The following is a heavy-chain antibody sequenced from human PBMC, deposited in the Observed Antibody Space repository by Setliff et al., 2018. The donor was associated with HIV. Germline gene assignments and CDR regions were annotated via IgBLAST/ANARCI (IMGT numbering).Heavy chain of an antibody. Sequence: SETLSLTCAVYGGSFSGYYWGWIRQPPGKGLEWIGNIYHSGSTYYNPPLKSRVTISVDTSKNQFSLRLSSVTAADTAVYYCARAYYYYYMDVWGKGTTVTVSS. CDR2: IYHSGST. CDR1: GGSFSGYY. CDR3: ARAYYYYYMDV. V-gene: IGHV4-34*01. J-gene: IGHJ6*03.